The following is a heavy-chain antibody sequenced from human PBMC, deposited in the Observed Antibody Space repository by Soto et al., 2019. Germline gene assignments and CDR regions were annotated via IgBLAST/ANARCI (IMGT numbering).Heavy chain of an antibody. J-gene: IGHJ3*02. V-gene: IGHV5-51*01. CDR2: IYPGDSDT. Sequence: GESLKISCKGSGYSFTSYWIGLVRQMPGKGLEWMGIIYPGDSDTSYSPSFQGQVTISADKSISTAYLQWSSLKASDTAMYYCVRTAVAERVRDAFDISGEGPMIT. D-gene: IGHD6-19*01. CDR3: VRTAVAERVRDAFDI. CDR1: GYSFTSYW.